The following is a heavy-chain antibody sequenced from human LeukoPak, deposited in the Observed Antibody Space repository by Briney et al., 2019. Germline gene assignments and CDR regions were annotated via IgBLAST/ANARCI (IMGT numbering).Heavy chain of an antibody. V-gene: IGHV3-7*01. CDR2: IKQDGSEK. J-gene: IGHJ4*02. Sequence: PGGSLRLSCAASGFTFSSYWMSWVRQAPGKGLEWVANIKQDGSEKYYVDSVKGRFTISRDNAKNSLYLQMNSLRAEDTAVYYCARDPGYRSGWYDIDYWGQGTLVTVSS. D-gene: IGHD6-19*01. CDR1: GFTFSSYW. CDR3: ARDPGYRSGWYDIDY.